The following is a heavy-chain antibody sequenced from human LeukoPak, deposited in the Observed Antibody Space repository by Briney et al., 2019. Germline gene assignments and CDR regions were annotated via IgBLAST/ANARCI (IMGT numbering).Heavy chain of an antibody. J-gene: IGHJ3*02. CDR2: ISGSGSTI. CDR1: GFTFSDYY. V-gene: IGHV3-11*01. D-gene: IGHD6-19*01. Sequence: PGGSLRLSCAASGFTFSDYYMSWVRRAPGEGLEWVSYISGSGSTIYYADSVKGRFTISRDNAKNSLYLQMNNLRAEDTAVYYCASWGAVAVGAFDIWGQGTMVTVSS. CDR3: ASWGAVAVGAFDI.